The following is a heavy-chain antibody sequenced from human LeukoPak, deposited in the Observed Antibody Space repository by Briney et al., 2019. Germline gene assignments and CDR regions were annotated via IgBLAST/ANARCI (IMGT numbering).Heavy chain of an antibody. D-gene: IGHD4-11*01. CDR1: GFTFSSSW. CDR3: ARGLVPGFLDY. V-gene: IGHV3-74*01. CDR2: INSDESIT. Sequence: TGGSLRLSCAASGFTFSSSWMYWVRQAPGKGLVWVSRINSDESITTYADSVKGRFTISRDNAKNTLYLQMNSLRAEDTAVYYCARGLVPGFLDYWGQEAPDTVSS. J-gene: IGHJ4*02.